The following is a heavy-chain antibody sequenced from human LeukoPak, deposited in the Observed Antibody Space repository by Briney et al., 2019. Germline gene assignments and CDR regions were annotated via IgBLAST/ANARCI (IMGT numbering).Heavy chain of an antibody. Sequence: GVLRLSCAASGFTFSSYAMSWVRQAPGKGLEWVSAISGSGGSTYYADSVKGRFTISRDNSKNALYPQMNSLRAEDTAVYYCAKRPYYYDNSGYHQGPGYFQHWGQGTLVTVSS. CDR2: ISGSGGST. J-gene: IGHJ1*01. CDR3: AKRPYYYDNSGYHQGPGYFQH. V-gene: IGHV3-23*01. CDR1: GFTFSSYA. D-gene: IGHD3-22*01.